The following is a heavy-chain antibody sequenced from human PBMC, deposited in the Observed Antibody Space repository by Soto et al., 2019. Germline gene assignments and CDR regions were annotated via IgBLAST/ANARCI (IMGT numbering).Heavy chain of an antibody. CDR1: GGTFSSYA. D-gene: IGHD3-22*01. CDR3: ARSLSGYIPPEGSFDP. Sequence: SVKVSCKASGGTFSSYAISWVRQAPGQGLEWMGGIIPIFGTANYAQKFQGRVTITADESTSTAYMELSSLRSEDTAVYYCARSLSGYIPPEGSFDPWGQGTLVTVSS. V-gene: IGHV1-69*13. CDR2: IIPIFGTA. J-gene: IGHJ5*02.